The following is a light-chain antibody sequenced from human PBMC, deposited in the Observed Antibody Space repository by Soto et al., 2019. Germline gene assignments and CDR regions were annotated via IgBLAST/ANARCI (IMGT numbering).Light chain of an antibody. CDR2: DVS. CDR1: SSDVGRYNY. J-gene: IGLJ1*01. CDR3: NSYTGTSSRYV. Sequence: QSALTQPASVSGSPGQSITISCTGTSSDVGRYNYVSWYQQHTGKAPRLLIYDVSNRPSGVSNRFSGSKSDNTASLTISGLQAEDEADYYCNSYTGTSSRYVFGTGTKLTVL. V-gene: IGLV2-14*03.